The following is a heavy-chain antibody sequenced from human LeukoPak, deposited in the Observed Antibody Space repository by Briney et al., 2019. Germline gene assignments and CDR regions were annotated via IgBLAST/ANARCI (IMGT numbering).Heavy chain of an antibody. CDR3: ARHMASRQWLVPLDAFDI. V-gene: IGHV4-39*01. Sequence: SETLSLTCTVSGGSISSSSYYWGWIRQPPGKGLEWIGSIYYSGSTYYNPSLKSRFTISVDTSKTQFSLKLSSVTAADTAVYYCARHMASRQWLVPLDAFDIWGQGTMVTVSS. CDR2: IYYSGST. D-gene: IGHD6-19*01. J-gene: IGHJ3*02. CDR1: GGSISSSSYY.